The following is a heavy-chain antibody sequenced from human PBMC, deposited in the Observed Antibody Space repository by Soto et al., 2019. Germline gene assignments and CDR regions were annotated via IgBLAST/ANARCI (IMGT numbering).Heavy chain of an antibody. J-gene: IGHJ4*02. V-gene: IGHV1-69*02. CDR2: IIPILGIA. Sequence: SVKVSCKASGGTFSSYTISWVRQAPGQGLEWMGRIIPILGIANYAQKFQGRVTITADKSTSTAYMELSSLRSEDTAVYYCARVFGYYYDSSGYYDFDYWGQGTLVTVSS. D-gene: IGHD3-22*01. CDR1: GGTFSSYT. CDR3: ARVFGYYYDSSGYYDFDY.